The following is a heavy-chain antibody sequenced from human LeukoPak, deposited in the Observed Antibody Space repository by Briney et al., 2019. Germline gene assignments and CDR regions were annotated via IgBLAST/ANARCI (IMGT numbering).Heavy chain of an antibody. J-gene: IGHJ4*02. V-gene: IGHV4-4*02. CDR3: AGHSGWTGPDF. CDR1: GGSIASTNW. Sequence: PSGTLSLTCAVSGGSIASTNWWSWVRQPPGRGLEWIEEIYHDDNSNYDPSLKSRVTISVDKSKNQFSLKLSSVTAADTAVYYCAGHSGWTGPDFWGQGTLVTVSS. D-gene: IGHD6-19*01. CDR2: IYHDDNS.